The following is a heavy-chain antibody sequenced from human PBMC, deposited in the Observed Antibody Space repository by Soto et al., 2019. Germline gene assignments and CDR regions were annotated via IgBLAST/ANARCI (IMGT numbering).Heavy chain of an antibody. CDR2: IYHSGST. D-gene: IGHD1-1*01. V-gene: IGHV4-30-2*01. J-gene: IGHJ4*02. CDR3: ARDGGNDGVGY. CDR1: GGSIGSDGYS. Sequence: SESLSLTCAASGGSIGSDGYSWSRIRQPQGQGLVWTGYIYHSGSTYYNPSLKRRVTISVDRSKNRLSLKQSAVNDAATAVEYGARDGGNDGVGYWGQGTLVTVSS.